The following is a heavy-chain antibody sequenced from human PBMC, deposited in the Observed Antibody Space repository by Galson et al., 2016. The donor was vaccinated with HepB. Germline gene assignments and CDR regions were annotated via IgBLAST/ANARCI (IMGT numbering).Heavy chain of an antibody. D-gene: IGHD3-3*01. CDR3: TTGAYYDPFDY. J-gene: IGHJ4*01. CDR2: IKSKDDGGTS. Sequence: SLRLSCAASGFTFSGYAMSWVRQAPGKGLEWVGRIKSKDDGGTSDYVAAVEGRFSISRDASKNTLYLEMKSLKSEDTAVYYCTTGAYYDPFDYWGHGTLVTVSS. V-gene: IGHV3-15*01. CDR1: GFTFSGYA.